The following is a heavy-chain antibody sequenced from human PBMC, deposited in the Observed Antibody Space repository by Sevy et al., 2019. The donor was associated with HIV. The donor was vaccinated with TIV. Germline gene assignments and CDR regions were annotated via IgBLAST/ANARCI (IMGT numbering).Heavy chain of an antibody. CDR1: GFTFDDYG. CDR2: INWNGGST. V-gene: IGHV3-20*01. J-gene: IGHJ4*02. D-gene: IGHD3-22*01. CDR3: ARGRLYYYDSSGYYTDPSTTYYFDY. Sequence: GGSLRLSCAASGFTFDDYGMSWVRQAPGKGLEWVSGINWNGGSTGYADSVKGRFTISRDNAKNSLYLQMNSLRAEDTALYHCARGRLYYYDSSGYYTDPSTTYYFDYWGQGTLVTVSS.